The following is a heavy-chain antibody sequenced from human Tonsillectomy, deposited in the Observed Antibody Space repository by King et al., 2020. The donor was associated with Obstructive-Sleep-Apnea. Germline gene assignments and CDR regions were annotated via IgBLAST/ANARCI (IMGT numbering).Heavy chain of an antibody. J-gene: IGHJ5*01. V-gene: IGHV3-30*02. CDR2: IRYDGINK. CDR3: ARDLGS. Sequence: VQLVESGGGVVQPGGSLRLSCAASGFTFSNYGMHWVRQAPGKGLEWVAFIRYDGINKYYAESVKGRSTISRDDSKNTVYLQMDSLRAEDTAVYYCARDLGSWGQGTLVTVSS. CDR1: GFTFSNYG.